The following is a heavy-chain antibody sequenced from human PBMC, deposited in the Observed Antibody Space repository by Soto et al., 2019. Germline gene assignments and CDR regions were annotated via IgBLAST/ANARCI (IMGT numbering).Heavy chain of an antibody. J-gene: IGHJ5*02. V-gene: IGHV3-30-3*01. Sequence: PGGSLRLSCAASGSSFPNYPMHWVRQTPDKGLEWVAVISHDGVTKNSADSVKGRFSISRDNSRNTLYLEMNSLRTEDTAMYYCVRGGYSSSWGTLDPWGQGTLVNVSS. CDR1: GSSFPNYP. CDR2: ISHDGVTK. CDR3: VRGGYSSSWGTLDP. D-gene: IGHD3-16*01.